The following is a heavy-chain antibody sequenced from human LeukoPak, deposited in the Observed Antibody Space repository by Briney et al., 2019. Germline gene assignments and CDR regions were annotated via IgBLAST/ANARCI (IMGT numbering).Heavy chain of an antibody. CDR1: GGSISSYY. Sequence: SETLSLTCTVSGGSISSYYWSWIRQPPGKGLEWIGYIYYSGSTNYNPSLKSRVTISVDTSKNQFSLKLSSVTAADTAVYYCARDYCSGGSCYLGYWDQGTLVTVSS. CDR2: IYYSGST. CDR3: ARDYCSGGSCYLGY. D-gene: IGHD2-15*01. J-gene: IGHJ4*02. V-gene: IGHV4-59*01.